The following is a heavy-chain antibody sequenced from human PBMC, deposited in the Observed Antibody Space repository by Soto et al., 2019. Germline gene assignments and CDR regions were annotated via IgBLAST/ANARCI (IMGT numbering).Heavy chain of an antibody. CDR3: TTEHAVFGVVIVPFDY. Sequence: EVDLVESGGGLVKPGGSLRLSCAASGFTFSNAWMSWVHQAPGKGLEWVGRIKSKSDGGTTDYAAPVKGRVAISRDDSSNTLYLQMNSLKTEDTAVYYCTTEHAVFGVVIVPFDYWGQGTLVTVSS. CDR2: IKSKSDGGTT. V-gene: IGHV3-15*01. CDR1: GFTFSNAW. D-gene: IGHD3-3*01. J-gene: IGHJ4*02.